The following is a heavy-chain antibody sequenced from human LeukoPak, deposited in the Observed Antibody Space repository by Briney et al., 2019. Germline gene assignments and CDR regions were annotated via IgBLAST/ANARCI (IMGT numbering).Heavy chain of an antibody. J-gene: IGHJ4*02. CDR3: AKGFGNSVWYHLDS. D-gene: IGHD6-19*01. CDR1: GFTFSSQA. V-gene: IGHV3-23*01. Sequence: PGGSLRLSCAGSGFTFSSQAMSWVRQAPGRGLEWVSIIGGSGTSTYYADSVKGRFTISRDNSKNTLYLQMNSLSAEDTAVYYCAKGFGNSVWYHLDSWGQGTPVTVSS. CDR2: IGGSGTST.